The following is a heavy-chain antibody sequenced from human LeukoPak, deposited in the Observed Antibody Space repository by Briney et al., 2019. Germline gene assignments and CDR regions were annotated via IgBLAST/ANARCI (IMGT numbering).Heavy chain of an antibody. D-gene: IGHD6-19*01. Sequence: ASVKVSCKASGYTFTGYYMHWVRQAPGQGLEWMGWINPNSGGTNYAQKFQGRVTMTRDMSISTAYMELSRLRSDDTAVYYCARDMAVADPNCFDPWGQGTLVTVSS. V-gene: IGHV1-2*02. CDR1: GYTFTGYY. CDR2: INPNSGGT. CDR3: ARDMAVADPNCFDP. J-gene: IGHJ5*02.